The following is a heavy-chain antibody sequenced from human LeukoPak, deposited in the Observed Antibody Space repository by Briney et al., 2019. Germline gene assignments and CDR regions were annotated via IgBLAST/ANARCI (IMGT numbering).Heavy chain of an antibody. CDR1: GGSISSYY. V-gene: IGHV4-4*07. D-gene: IGHD3-3*01. Sequence: SETLSLTCTVSGGSISSYYWSWIRQPAGKGLEWIGRIYTSGSTNYNPSLKSRVTMSVDTSKHQFSLKLSSVTAADTAVYYCASGDFWSGYDDAFDIWGQGTMVTVSS. CDR2: IYTSGST. CDR3: ASGDFWSGYDDAFDI. J-gene: IGHJ3*02.